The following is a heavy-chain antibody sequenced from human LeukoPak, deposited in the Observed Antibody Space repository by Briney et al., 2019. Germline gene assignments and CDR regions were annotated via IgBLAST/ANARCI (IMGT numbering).Heavy chain of an antibody. CDR1: GFSFGGSG. J-gene: IGHJ4*02. CDR3: ARRWGGSVPFDY. V-gene: IGHV3-48*01. Sequence: GGSLRLSCTTSGFSFGGSGMNWVRQAPGKGLEWVSYISTSSSTIYYADSVKGRFTVSRDNAKNSLYLQMNSLTAEDTAMYYCARRWGGSVPFDYWGQGTLVTVSS. CDR2: ISTSSSTI. D-gene: IGHD5-12*01.